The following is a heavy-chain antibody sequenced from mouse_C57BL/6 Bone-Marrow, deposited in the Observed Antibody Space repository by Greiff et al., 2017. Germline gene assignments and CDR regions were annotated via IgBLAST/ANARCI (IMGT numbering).Heavy chain of an antibody. V-gene: IGHV5-4*01. J-gene: IGHJ3*01. CDR2: ISDGGSYT. Sequence: EVHLVESGGGLVKPGGSLKLSCAASGFTFSSYAMSWVRQTSEKRLEWVATISDGGSYTYYPDNVKGRFTISRDNAKNNLYLQMSHLKSEDTAMYYCAREDYGSSQFAYWGQGTLVTVSA. D-gene: IGHD1-1*01. CDR1: GFTFSSYA. CDR3: AREDYGSSQFAY.